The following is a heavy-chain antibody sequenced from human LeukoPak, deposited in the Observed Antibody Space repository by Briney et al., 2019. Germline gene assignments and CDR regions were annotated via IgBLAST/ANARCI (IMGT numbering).Heavy chain of an antibody. J-gene: IGHJ4*02. CDR2: FNQDGGEK. CDR1: GFTFSSSL. V-gene: IGHV3-7*03. Sequence: PGGSLRLSCAASGFTFSSSLMTGVRQAPGKGLEGVASFNQDGGEKNYVDSVKGRFTISRDNAKTSLYLQMNSLRTEDTAVYYCASGRVTAVYWGQGTLVTVTS. CDR3: ASGRVTAVY. D-gene: IGHD2-21*02.